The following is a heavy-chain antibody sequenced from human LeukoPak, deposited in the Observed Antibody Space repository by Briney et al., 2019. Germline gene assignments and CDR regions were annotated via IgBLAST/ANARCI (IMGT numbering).Heavy chain of an antibody. CDR3: AHSLPILTGFYDAFDV. CDR2: VYWDDDK. J-gene: IGHJ3*01. CDR1: GFSLSTRAVG. D-gene: IGHD3-9*01. Sequence: SGPTLVNPTQTLTLTCTFSGFSLSTRAVGVGWIRQPPGKALEWLALVYWDDDKRYSPSLKSRLTITKDTSKNQVVLTTTNMDPVDTATYYCAHSLPILTGFYDAFDVWGQGTMVTVSS. V-gene: IGHV2-5*02.